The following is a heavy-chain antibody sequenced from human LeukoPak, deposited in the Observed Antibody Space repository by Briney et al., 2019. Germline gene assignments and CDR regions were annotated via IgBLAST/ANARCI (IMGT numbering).Heavy chain of an antibody. CDR3: AKDLGDYYDSSGCPY. J-gene: IGHJ4*02. V-gene: IGHV3-23*01. D-gene: IGHD3-22*01. Sequence: GGSLRLSCAASGFTFSSYAMSWVRQAPGKGLEWVSAISGSGGSTYYADSVKGRFTISRDNSKNTLYLQMNSLRAEDTAVYYCAKDLGDYYDSSGCPYWGQGTLVTVSS. CDR1: GFTFSSYA. CDR2: ISGSGGST.